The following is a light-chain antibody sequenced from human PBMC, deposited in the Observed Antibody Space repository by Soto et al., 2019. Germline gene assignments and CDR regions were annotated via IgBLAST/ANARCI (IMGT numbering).Light chain of an antibody. CDR2: DAS. Sequence: EIVMSQSPLTLPVTPGEPSSISCGSGQSLLHSNGYNCLDWCLQKPGQSPXLLIYDASSLESGVPSRLSGSGSGTEFTLTISSLQPDDSATYYCQQYNTYLTFGGGTKVDIK. V-gene: IGKV2-28*01. J-gene: IGKJ4*01. CDR3: QQYNTYLT. CDR1: QSLLHSNGYNC.